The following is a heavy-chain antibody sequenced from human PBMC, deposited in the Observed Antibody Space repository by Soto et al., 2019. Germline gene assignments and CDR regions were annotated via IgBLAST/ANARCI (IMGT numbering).Heavy chain of an antibody. V-gene: IGHV4-4*02. Sequence: PSETLSLTCAVSGGSISSSNWWSWVRQPPGKGLEWIGEIYHSGSTNYNPSLKSRVTISVDKSKNQFSLKLSSVTAADTAVYYCSRLIDHLGELSLFSFYFDYWGQGTLVTVSS. CDR1: GGSISSSNW. D-gene: IGHD3-16*02. CDR3: SRLIDHLGELSLFSFYFDY. J-gene: IGHJ4*02. CDR2: IYHSGST.